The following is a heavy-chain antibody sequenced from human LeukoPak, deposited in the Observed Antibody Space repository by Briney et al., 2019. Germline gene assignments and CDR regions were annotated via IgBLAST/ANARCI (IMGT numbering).Heavy chain of an antibody. J-gene: IGHJ4*02. CDR3: ARDRLHYYYDSSGYSDY. V-gene: IGHV3-7*01. CDR2: LKQDGSEK. Sequence: GGSLRLSCAASGFTFSSYWMSWVRQAPGKGLEWVANLKQDGSEKYYVDSVKGRFTISRDNAKNSLYLQMNSLRAEDTAVYYCARDRLHYYYDSSGYSDYWGQGTLVTVSS. CDR1: GFTFSSYW. D-gene: IGHD3-22*01.